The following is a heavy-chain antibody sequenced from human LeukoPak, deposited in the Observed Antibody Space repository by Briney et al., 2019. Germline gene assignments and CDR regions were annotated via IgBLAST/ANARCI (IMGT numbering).Heavy chain of an antibody. J-gene: IGHJ6*04. D-gene: IGHD2-2*01. CDR2: ISYDGSNK. Sequence: GGSLRLSCAASGFTFSNAWMSWVRQAPGKGLEWVAVISYDGSNKYYADSVKGRFTISRDNSKNTLYLQMNSLRAEDTAVYYCAKELGYCSSTSCYYYYGMDVWGKGTTVTVSS. CDR3: AKELGYCSSTSCYYYYGMDV. V-gene: IGHV3-30*18. CDR1: GFTFSNAW.